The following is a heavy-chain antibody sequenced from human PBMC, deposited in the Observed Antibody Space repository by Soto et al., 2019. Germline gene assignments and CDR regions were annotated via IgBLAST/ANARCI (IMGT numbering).Heavy chain of an antibody. D-gene: IGHD3-22*01. CDR3: ARGVGYSDSSGSPFDY. V-gene: IGHV1-46*03. Sequence: VQLVQSGAEVKRPGASVKISCKASGDTLSTYYMHWARQAPGQGLEWMGIINPRSGKTNYPQKSQGGVTMTRDTSTTTVYMELSTLRSEDTAMYYCARGVGYSDSSGSPFDYWGQGTLVTVSS. J-gene: IGHJ4*02. CDR2: INPRSGKT. CDR1: GDTLSTYY.